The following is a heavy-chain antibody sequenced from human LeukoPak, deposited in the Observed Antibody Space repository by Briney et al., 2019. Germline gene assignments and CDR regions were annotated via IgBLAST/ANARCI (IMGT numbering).Heavy chain of an antibody. V-gene: IGHV3-23*01. CDR1: GFTFSSYA. J-gene: IGHJ4*02. CDR3: ARGTYGSGSYFYY. D-gene: IGHD3-10*01. CDR2: ISGSGGST. Sequence: QTGGSLRLSCAASGFTFSSYAMSWVRQAPGKGLEWVSAISGSGGSTYYADSVKGRFTISRDNSKNTLYLQMNSLRAEDTAVYYCARGTYGSGSYFYYWGQGTLVTVSS.